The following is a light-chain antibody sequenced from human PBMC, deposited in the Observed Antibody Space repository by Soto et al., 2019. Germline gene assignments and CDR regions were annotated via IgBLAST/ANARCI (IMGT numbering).Light chain of an antibody. CDR3: QQSYRTLPIT. CDR1: QSISSY. Sequence: DIQMTQSPPSLSASEGSRVTITCRASQSISSYLNWYQQKPGKAPKLLSYAASSLQSGVPSRFSGSGSGTDFTLTISSLQPEDFATYYGQQSYRTLPITFGQGTRLEIK. CDR2: AAS. J-gene: IGKJ5*01. V-gene: IGKV1-39*01.